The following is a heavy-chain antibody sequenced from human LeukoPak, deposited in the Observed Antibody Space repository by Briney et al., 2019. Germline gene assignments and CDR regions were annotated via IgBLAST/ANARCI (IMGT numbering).Heavy chain of an antibody. CDR2: ISYDGSNK. D-gene: IGHD5-24*01. J-gene: IGHJ4*01. Sequence: GGSLRLSCAASGFTFSSYAMHWVRQAPGKGLEWVAVISYDGSNKYYADSVKGRFTISRDNSKSTLYLQMNSLRAEDTAVYYCAKVPERRDGYKISPPFDYWGQGTLVTVSS. CDR1: GFTFSSYA. CDR3: AKVPERRDGYKISPPFDY. V-gene: IGHV3-30-3*01.